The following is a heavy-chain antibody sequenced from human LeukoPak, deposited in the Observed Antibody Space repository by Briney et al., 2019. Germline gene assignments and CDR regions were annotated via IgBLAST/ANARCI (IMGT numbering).Heavy chain of an antibody. CDR2: ISYDGSNK. CDR1: GFTFSSYG. CDR3: AKDRGSSGWYFDTLNFDY. V-gene: IGHV3-30*18. J-gene: IGHJ4*02. Sequence: GGSLRLSCAASGFTFSSYGMHWVRQAPGKGLEWVAVISYDGSNKYYADSVKGRFTISRDNSKNTLYLQMNSLRAEDTAVYYCAKDRGSSGWYFDTLNFDYWGQGTLVTVSS. D-gene: IGHD6-19*01.